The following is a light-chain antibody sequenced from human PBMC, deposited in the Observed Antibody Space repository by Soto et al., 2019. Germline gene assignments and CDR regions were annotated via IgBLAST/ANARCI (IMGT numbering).Light chain of an antibody. Sequence: EIVVTQFPDTLSVSPGERATLSCRASQSISSNLAWYQQAPGQAHRLLIYAASARAPGIPGRFSGSGSGREFTLTISSLQSEDFAVYFCQQYNDWPRTFGQGTKVEIK. CDR1: QSISSN. J-gene: IGKJ1*01. CDR3: QQYNDWPRT. V-gene: IGKV3-15*01. CDR2: AAS.